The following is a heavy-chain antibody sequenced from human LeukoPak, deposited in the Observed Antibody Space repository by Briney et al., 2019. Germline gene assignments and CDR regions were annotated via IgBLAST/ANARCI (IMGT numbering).Heavy chain of an antibody. CDR2: ISYDGSNK. J-gene: IGHJ4*02. V-gene: IGHV3-30-3*01. CDR1: GFTFSSYA. CDR3: AKDRYDSSGYCFDY. Sequence: GGSLRLSCAASGFTFSSYAMHWVRQAPGKGLEWVAVISYDGSNKYYADSVKGRFTISRDNSKNTLYLQMNSLRAEDTAVYYCAKDRYDSSGYCFDYWGQGTLVTVSS. D-gene: IGHD3-22*01.